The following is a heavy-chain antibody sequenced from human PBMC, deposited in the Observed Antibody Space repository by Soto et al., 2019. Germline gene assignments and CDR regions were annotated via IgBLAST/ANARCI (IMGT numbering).Heavy chain of an antibody. V-gene: IGHV1-69*01. J-gene: IGHJ6*02. CDR1: GGTFSSYA. CDR3: ARGGPYYGYYYLYYYGMDV. D-gene: IGHD4-17*01. Sequence: QVQLVQSGAEVKKPGSSVKVSCKASGGTFSSYAISWVRQAPGQGLEWMGGIIPIFGTANYAQKFQGRVTITADESTSTGYMELSSLRSDDTAVYYCARGGPYYGYYYLYYYGMDVWGQGTTVTVSS. CDR2: IIPIFGTA.